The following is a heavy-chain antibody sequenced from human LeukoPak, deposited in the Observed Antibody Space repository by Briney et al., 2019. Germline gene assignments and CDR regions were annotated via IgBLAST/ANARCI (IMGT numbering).Heavy chain of an antibody. J-gene: IGHJ4*02. CDR2: IDSSSSTI. CDR1: GFPFTTYN. Sequence: GGSLTLSCAVSGFPFTTYNMNWVRQAPGKGLEWVSYIDSSSSTIYYADSVKGRFTVSRDNAKNSLDLQMNSLRSEDTAVYYCVRDRGISFYFDYWGQGTLVTVSS. D-gene: IGHD3-16*02. CDR3: VRDRGISFYFDY. V-gene: IGHV3-48*01.